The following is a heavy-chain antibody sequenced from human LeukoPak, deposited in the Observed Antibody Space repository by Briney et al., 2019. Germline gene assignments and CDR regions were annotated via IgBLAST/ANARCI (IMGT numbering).Heavy chain of an antibody. J-gene: IGHJ3*02. V-gene: IGHV4-39*01. CDR1: GGSISSSSYY. D-gene: IGHD6-13*01. CDR2: IYYSGST. CDR3: ARLKIAGVNLIDAFDI. Sequence: SETLSLTCTVSGGSISSSSYYWGWISQPPGKGLEWIGSIYYSGSTYYNPSLKSRVTISVDTSKNQFSLKLSSVTAADTAVYYCARLKIAGVNLIDAFDIWGQGTMVTVSS.